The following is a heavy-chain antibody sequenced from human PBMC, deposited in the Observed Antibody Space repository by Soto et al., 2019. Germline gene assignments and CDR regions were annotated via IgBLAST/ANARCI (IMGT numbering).Heavy chain of an antibody. J-gene: IGHJ4*02. CDR1: GFTFSNDG. CDR3: AREVNRYGTEWKRYGPVGFDI. V-gene: IGHV3-23*01. CDR2: IAVIVEKG. Sequence: EVQLLDSGGGLVQPGGSLRLSCAASGFTFSNDGMSWVRQAPGKGLEWVAGIAVIVEKGWYADSVKGRFTISRDNAENTLYLQMNILRVEDAAVYFCAREVNRYGTEWKRYGPVGFDIWGQGTLVTVS. D-gene: IGHD1-1*01.